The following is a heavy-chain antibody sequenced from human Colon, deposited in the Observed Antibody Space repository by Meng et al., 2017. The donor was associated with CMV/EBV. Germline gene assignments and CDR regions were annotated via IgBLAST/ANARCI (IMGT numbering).Heavy chain of an antibody. J-gene: IGHJ4*02. CDR1: GFTSSSYA. Sequence: GGSLRLSCAASGFTSSSYAMSWVRQAPGKGLEWVSRINSDGSSISYADFVKGRFTISRDNAKNMVYLQMNNVTADDTALYYCAREDFTTSSFDFWGQGTLVTVSS. CDR2: INSDGSSI. V-gene: IGHV3-74*01. CDR3: AREDFTTSSFDF. D-gene: IGHD3-22*01.